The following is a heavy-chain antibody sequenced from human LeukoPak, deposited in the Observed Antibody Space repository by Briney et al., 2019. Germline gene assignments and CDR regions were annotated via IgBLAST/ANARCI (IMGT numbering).Heavy chain of an antibody. Sequence: SETLSLTCTVSGGSISIYYWSWIRQPPGRGLEWIGYIFHSGSTNYNPSLKSRVTISIDTSKNQFSLKVSSVTAADTAVYYRARGGAPDYWGQGTLVIVSS. CDR3: ARGGAPDY. D-gene: IGHD1-26*01. J-gene: IGHJ4*02. CDR1: GGSISIYY. V-gene: IGHV4-59*01. CDR2: IFHSGST.